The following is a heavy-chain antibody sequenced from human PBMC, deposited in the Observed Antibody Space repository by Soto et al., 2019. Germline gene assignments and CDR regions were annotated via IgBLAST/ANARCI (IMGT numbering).Heavy chain of an antibody. CDR3: ARGRGRYYYGSGAPPYYYGMDV. J-gene: IGHJ6*02. CDR2: IYRSGST. V-gene: IGHV4-4*09. CDR1: GGSVRNQC. Sequence: SETLSLTCTVSGGSVRNQCWSWIRRPPGRGLEWIGYIYRSGSTKYNPSLKSRLTISVDTSKNQFSLKLSSVTAADTAVYYCARGRGRYYYGSGAPPYYYGMDVWGQGTTVTVSS. D-gene: IGHD3-10*01.